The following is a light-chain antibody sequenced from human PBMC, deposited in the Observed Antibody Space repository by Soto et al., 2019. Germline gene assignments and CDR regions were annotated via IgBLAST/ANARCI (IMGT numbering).Light chain of an antibody. V-gene: IGKV3-15*01. CDR1: QSVSSN. Sequence: EIVMTQSPATLSVSPGERATISCRASQSVSSNLAWYQQKPGQAPRLLIYGASTRATGLSARFSGSGSGTEFTLTISSLQSEDFAVYYCQQYNNWPFTFGQGTRLEIK. CDR2: GAS. J-gene: IGKJ5*01. CDR3: QQYNNWPFT.